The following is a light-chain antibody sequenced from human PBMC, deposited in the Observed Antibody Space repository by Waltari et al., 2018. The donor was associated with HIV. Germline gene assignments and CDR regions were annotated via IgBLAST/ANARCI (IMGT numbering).Light chain of an antibody. CDR3: QVWDRSSDQVI. J-gene: IGLJ2*01. V-gene: IGLV3-21*04. Sequence: YELTQPPSVSVAPGQTAMITCGGNNIESKSVQWYQQKPGQAPGLVIDFDLDRPSGIPERFCGSDAGNTATRTSRRVDDGDEAGYYCQVWDRSSDQVIFGGGTKLTVL. CDR2: FDL. CDR1: NIESKS.